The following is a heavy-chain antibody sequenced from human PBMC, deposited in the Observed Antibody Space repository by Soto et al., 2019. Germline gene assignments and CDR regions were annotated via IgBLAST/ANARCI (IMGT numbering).Heavy chain of an antibody. V-gene: IGHV3-23*01. J-gene: IGHJ4*02. Sequence: EVQLLESGGDLVQPGGSLRLSCAASGFTFSSFGMNWVRQAPGKGLEWVSSLSADGGSTFYADSVKGRFSISGDNAKNTLFLQMNSLRAEDTAVYYCAKSKESTIFGVVIYYFDYWGQGTLVTVSA. CDR3: AKSKESTIFGVVIYYFDY. D-gene: IGHD3-3*01. CDR1: GFTFSSFG. CDR2: LSADGGST.